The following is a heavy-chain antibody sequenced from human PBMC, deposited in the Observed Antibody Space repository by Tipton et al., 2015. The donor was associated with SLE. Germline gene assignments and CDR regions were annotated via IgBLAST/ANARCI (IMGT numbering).Heavy chain of an antibody. CDR2: IIPILGIA. J-gene: IGHJ2*01. V-gene: IGHV1-69*09. CDR3: ARGEGYSYARGYFDL. Sequence: QVQLVQSGAEVKKPGSSVKVSCKASGGTFSSYTISWVRQAPGQGLEWMGRIIPILGIANYAQKFQGRVTITADKSTSTAYMELSSLRSEDTAVYYCARGEGYSYARGYFDLWGRGTLVTVSS. CDR1: GGTFSSYT. D-gene: IGHD5-18*01.